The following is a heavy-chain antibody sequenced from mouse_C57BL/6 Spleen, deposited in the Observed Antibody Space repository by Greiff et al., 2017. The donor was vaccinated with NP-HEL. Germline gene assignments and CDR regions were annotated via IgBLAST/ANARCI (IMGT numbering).Heavy chain of an antibody. V-gene: IGHV1-81*01. CDR1: GYTFTSYG. Sequence: QVQLQQSGAELARPGASVKLSCKASGYTFTSYGISWVKQRTGQGLEWIGEIYPRSGNTYYNEKFKGKATLTADKSSSTAYMELRSLTSEDSAVYFCAREYCSSGSYYYDMDGGGKGTSVTVSS. J-gene: IGHJ4*01. CDR2: IYPRSGNT. D-gene: IGHD1-1*01. CDR3: AREYCSSGSYYYDMDG.